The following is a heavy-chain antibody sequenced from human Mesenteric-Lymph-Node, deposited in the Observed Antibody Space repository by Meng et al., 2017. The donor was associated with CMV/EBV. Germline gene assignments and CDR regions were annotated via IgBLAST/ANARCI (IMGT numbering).Heavy chain of an antibody. CDR2: INPNSGDT. J-gene: IGHJ4*02. V-gene: IGHV1-2*02. Sequence: KTSGYTFSDYYVHWVRQAPGQGLEWMGWINPNSGDTNYAQKFQDRVTMARDTSISTAYMELSRLTSDDTAVYYCARVAAIATRPALSYWGQGTLVTVSS. CDR1: GYTFSDYY. CDR3: ARVAAIATRPALSY. D-gene: IGHD6-6*01.